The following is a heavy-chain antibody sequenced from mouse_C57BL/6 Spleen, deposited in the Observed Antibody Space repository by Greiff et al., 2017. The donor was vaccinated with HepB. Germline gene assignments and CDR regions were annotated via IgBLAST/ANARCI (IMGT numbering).Heavy chain of an antibody. J-gene: IGHJ2*01. CDR3: ARQGYYSNYVYFDY. V-gene: IGHV5-6*01. CDR1: GFTFSSYG. Sequence: EVQLVESGGDLVKPGGSLKLSCAASGFTFSSYGMSWVRQTPDKRLEWVATISSGGSYTYYPDSVKGRFTISRDNAKNTLYLQMSSLKSEDTAMYYCARQGYYSNYVYFDYWGQGTTLTVSS. D-gene: IGHD2-5*01. CDR2: ISSGGSYT.